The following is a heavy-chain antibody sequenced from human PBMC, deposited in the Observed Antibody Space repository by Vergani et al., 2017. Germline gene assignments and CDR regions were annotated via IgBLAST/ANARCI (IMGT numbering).Heavy chain of an antibody. D-gene: IGHD2-2*01. J-gene: IGHJ6*03. V-gene: IGHV1-18*01. CDR1: GGTFSSYT. Sequence: QVQLVQSGAEVKKPGSSVKVSCKASGGTFSSYTISWVRQAPGQGLEWMGWISAYNGNTNYAQKLQGRVTMTTDTSTSTAYMELRSLRSDDTAVYYCARDRVPAATILYYYYYMDVWGKGTTVTVSS. CDR2: ISAYNGNT. CDR3: ARDRVPAATILYYYYYMDV.